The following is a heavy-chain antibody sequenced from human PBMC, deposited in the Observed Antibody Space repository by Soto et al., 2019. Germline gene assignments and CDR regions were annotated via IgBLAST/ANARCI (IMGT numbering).Heavy chain of an antibody. Sequence: QVQLVQSGAEVKKPGASVKVSCKASGYTFTSYDINWVRQATGQGLEWMGWMNPNSGNTGYAQKFQGRVTMTRNTSISTAYMELSSLRSEDTAVYYCARAGTGMRLVIIRYYYYYMDVWGKGTTVTVSS. CDR1: GYTFTSYD. V-gene: IGHV1-8*01. CDR3: ARAGTGMRLVIIRYYYYYMDV. J-gene: IGHJ6*03. D-gene: IGHD3-9*01. CDR2: MNPNSGNT.